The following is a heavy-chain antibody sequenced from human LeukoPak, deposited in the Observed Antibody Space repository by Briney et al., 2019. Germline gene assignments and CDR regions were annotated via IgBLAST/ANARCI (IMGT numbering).Heavy chain of an antibody. D-gene: IGHD3-22*01. CDR2: INWNGGST. CDR3: ARHYYDSSGYRYYYYYMDV. CDR1: GFTFDDYG. J-gene: IGHJ6*03. V-gene: IGHV3-20*04. Sequence: GGSLRLSCAASGFTFDDYGMSWVRQAPGKGLEWVSGINWNGGSTCYADSVKGRFTISRDNAKNSLYLQMNSLRAEDTALYYCARHYYDSSGYRYYYYYMDVWGKGTTVTVSS.